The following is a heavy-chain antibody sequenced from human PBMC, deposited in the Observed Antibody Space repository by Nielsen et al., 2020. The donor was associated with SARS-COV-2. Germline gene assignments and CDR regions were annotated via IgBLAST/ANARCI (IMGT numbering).Heavy chain of an antibody. Sequence: ASVKVSCKASGYTFTGYYMYWVRQAPGQGLEWMGRINPNSGGTNYAQKLQGRVTMTTDTSTSTAYMELRSLRSDDTAVYYCARRSSSSWYTPYYYYGMDVWGQGTTVTVSS. CDR3: ARRSSSSWYTPYYYYGMDV. V-gene: IGHV1-2*06. J-gene: IGHJ6*02. CDR1: GYTFTGYY. D-gene: IGHD6-13*01. CDR2: INPNSGGT.